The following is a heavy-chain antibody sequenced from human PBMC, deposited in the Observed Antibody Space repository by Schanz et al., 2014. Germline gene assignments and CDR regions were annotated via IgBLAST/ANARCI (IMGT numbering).Heavy chain of an antibody. CDR3: AKTPREYCNYDNCPNWFDS. CDR1: GFTLSNYA. J-gene: IGHJ5*01. Sequence: EMQLLESGGGLAQPGGSLRLSCAASGFTLSNYAMSWVRQAPGKGLEWVANIKRDGSEKNYLDSVKGRFTISRDSSKNTLYLQMNSLRAEDTAVYYCAKTPREYCNYDNCPNWFDSWGQGTLVTASS. V-gene: IGHV3-7*05. D-gene: IGHD2-15*01. CDR2: IKRDGSEK.